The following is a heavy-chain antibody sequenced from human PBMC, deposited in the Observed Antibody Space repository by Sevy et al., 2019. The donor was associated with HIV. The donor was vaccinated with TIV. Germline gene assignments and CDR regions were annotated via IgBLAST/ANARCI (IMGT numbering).Heavy chain of an antibody. J-gene: IGHJ4*02. V-gene: IGHV3-48*01. CDR1: GFAFSNYY. CDR2: ISSSSGTI. Sequence: GGSLRLSCAASGFAFSNYYAMHWVRQAPGKGLEWVSYISSSSGTIRYADSVKGRLTISRDNAKNSLFLQMNSLRAEDTAVYYCARDDHWAFDYWGQGALVTVSS. CDR3: ARDDHWAFDY. D-gene: IGHD7-27*01.